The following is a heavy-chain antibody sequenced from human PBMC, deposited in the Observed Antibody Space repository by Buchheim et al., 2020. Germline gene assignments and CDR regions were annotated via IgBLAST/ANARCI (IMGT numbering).Heavy chain of an antibody. CDR2: IKQDGSEK. CDR3: TREISAAAGSRYYYYGMDV. V-gene: IGHV3-7*01. CDR1: EFTFSSYW. Sequence: EVYLEESGGGLVQPGGALRLSCAASEFTFSSYWMSWVRQAPEKGLEWVANIKQDGSEKYYVDSVKGRFTISRDNAKNSVYLQMYSLGVEDTAVYYCTREISAAAGSRYYYYGMDVWGQGTT. J-gene: IGHJ6*02. D-gene: IGHD6-13*01.